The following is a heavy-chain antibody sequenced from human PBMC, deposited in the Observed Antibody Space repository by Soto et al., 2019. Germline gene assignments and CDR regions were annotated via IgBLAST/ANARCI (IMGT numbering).Heavy chain of an antibody. CDR2: IIPMIGAT. CDR3: ARYWSAGTLYGAFDI. V-gene: IGHV1-69*06. D-gene: IGHD2-15*01. J-gene: IGHJ3*02. Sequence: QVQLVQSGSEVKKPGSSVKVSCKASGGTFSDFTLSWLRQAPGRGLEWMGGIIPMIGATNNAQKLKGRLTITADTSTDTVYMERNSLRSDDTAVYYCARYWSAGTLYGAFDIWCQGTEVTVSP. CDR1: GGTFSDFT.